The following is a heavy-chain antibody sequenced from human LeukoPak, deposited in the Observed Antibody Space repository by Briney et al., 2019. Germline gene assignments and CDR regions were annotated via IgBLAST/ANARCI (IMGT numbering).Heavy chain of an antibody. Sequence: SETLSLTCTVSGASISSSSYYWGWIRQPPGKGLEWIGSIYYSGSTYYNPSLKSQVTISVDTSKNQFSLKLSSVTAADTAVYYCARDRTQANWFDPWGQGTLVTVSS. J-gene: IGHJ5*02. V-gene: IGHV4-39*07. D-gene: IGHD1-1*01. CDR1: GASISSSSYY. CDR2: IYYSGST. CDR3: ARDRTQANWFDP.